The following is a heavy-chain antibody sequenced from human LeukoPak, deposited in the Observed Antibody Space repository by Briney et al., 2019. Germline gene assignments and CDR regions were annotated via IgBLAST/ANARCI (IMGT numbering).Heavy chain of an antibody. D-gene: IGHD3-9*01. CDR3: ATVGIRYFDWFN. Sequence: GGSLRLSCAASGFIFSSDWMSWVRQAAGKGLEWVANIKQDGSEKYYVDSVEGRFTVSRDNAKNSLSLQMNSLRAEDTAVYYCATVGIRYFDWFNWGQGTLVTVSS. CDR1: GFIFSSDW. V-gene: IGHV3-7*01. CDR2: IKQDGSEK. J-gene: IGHJ4*02.